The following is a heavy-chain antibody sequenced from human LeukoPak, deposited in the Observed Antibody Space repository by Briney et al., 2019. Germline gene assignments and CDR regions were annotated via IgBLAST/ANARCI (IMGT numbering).Heavy chain of an antibody. CDR1: GFTVSSNY. J-gene: IGHJ6*04. D-gene: IGHD6-19*01. V-gene: IGHV3-53*01. CDR2: IYSGGST. Sequence: GGSLRLSCAASGFTVSSNYMSWVRQAPGKGLEWVSVIYSGGSTYYADSVTGRFTISRDNSKNTLYLQMNSLRAEDTAVYYCARGGTPGYSSGWSHYYYYYGMDVWGKGTTVTVSS. CDR3: ARGGTPGYSSGWSHYYYYYGMDV.